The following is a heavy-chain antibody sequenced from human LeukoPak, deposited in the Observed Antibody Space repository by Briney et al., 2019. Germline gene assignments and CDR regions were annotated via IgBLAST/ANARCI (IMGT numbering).Heavy chain of an antibody. D-gene: IGHD3-10*01. V-gene: IGHV4-38-2*01. J-gene: IGHJ4*02. CDR1: GYSIRTGYY. Sequence: MSSETLSLTCGVSGYSIRTGYYWGWVRQPPGKDLEWIGSVYHSGSTYYNPSLKSRVNILVDTSKNQFSLSLTSVTAADTAVYYCASSVWFGELIYWGQGTLVTVSS. CDR2: VYHSGST. CDR3: ASSVWFGELIY.